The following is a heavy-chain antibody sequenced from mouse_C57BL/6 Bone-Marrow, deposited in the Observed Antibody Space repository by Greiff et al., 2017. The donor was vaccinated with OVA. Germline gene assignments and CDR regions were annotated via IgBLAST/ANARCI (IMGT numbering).Heavy chain of an antibody. CDR1: GYTFTSYW. CDR2: IDPSDSYT. V-gene: IGHV1-50*01. D-gene: IGHD1-1*02. CDR3: ARQVGYYYYWYFDA. J-gene: IGHJ1*03. Sequence: VQLQQPGAELVKPGASVKLSCKASGYTFTSYWMQWVKQRPGQGLEWIGEIDPSDSYTNYNQKFKGKATLTVDTSSSTAYMQLSSLTSEDSAVYYCARQVGYYYYWYFDAWGTGTTVTVSS.